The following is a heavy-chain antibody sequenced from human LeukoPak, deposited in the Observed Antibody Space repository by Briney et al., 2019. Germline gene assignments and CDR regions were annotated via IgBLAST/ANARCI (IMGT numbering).Heavy chain of an antibody. D-gene: IGHD3-16*01. CDR3: ARDGGSDGTDAFDI. CDR2: ISSSGSGRTT. J-gene: IGHJ3*02. CDR1: GFTFSSYE. V-gene: IGHV3-48*03. Sequence: PGGSLRLSCAASGFTFSSYEMNWVRQAPGKGLEWVSYISSSGSGRTTYYADSVKGRFTISRDNAKNSLYLQMNSLRAEDTAVYYCARDGGSDGTDAFDIWGQGTMVTVSS.